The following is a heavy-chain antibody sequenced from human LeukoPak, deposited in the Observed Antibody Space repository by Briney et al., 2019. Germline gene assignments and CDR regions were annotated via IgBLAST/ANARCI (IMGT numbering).Heavy chain of an antibody. J-gene: IGHJ4*02. CDR1: GFDFNNYN. V-gene: IGHV3-21*01. Sequence: GGSLGLSCAASGFDFNNYNMNWVRQAPGKGLEWVSSISSSSSYIYYADSVKGRFTISRDNAKNSLYLQMNSLRAEDTAVYYCARGALGYCSGGSCYGGDYWGQGTLVTVSS. CDR3: ARGALGYCSGGSCYGGDY. D-gene: IGHD2-15*01. CDR2: ISSSSSYI.